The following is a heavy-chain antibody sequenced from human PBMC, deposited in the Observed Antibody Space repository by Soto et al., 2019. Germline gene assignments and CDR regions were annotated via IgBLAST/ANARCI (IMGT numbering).Heavy chain of an antibody. D-gene: IGHD3-22*01. CDR2: ISRSGGRT. CDR1: GFTFSSYA. CDR3: AKYYFDTIGAFDI. J-gene: IGHJ3*02. V-gene: IGHV3-23*01. Sequence: GGSLRLSCAASGFTFSSYAMTWVRQAPGKGLEWVSSISRSGGRTYYADSVKGRFTISRDNSKNSLYLQMNSLRAEDTALYYCAKYYFDTIGAFDIWGQGTMVTVSS.